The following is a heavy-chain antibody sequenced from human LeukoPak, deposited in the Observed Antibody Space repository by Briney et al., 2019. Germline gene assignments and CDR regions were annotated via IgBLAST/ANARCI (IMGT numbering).Heavy chain of an antibody. CDR1: GFTFSSYA. CDR2: ISGSGGST. CDR3: AKGFMSSGWYLDY. D-gene: IGHD6-19*01. J-gene: IGHJ4*02. Sequence: EGSLRLSCAASGFTFSSYAMSWVRQAPGQGLEWVGAISGSGGSTYYADSVKGRFTITRDNSKSTLYLQLNSLRAEDTAVYYCAKGFMSSGWYLDYWGQGTLVTVSS. V-gene: IGHV3-23*01.